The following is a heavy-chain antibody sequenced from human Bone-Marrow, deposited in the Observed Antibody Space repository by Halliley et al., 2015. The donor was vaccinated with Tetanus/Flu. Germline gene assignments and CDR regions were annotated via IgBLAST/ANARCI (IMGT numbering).Heavy chain of an antibody. Sequence: LSLTCAASGFTFSGYEMHWVRQAPGKGLEWVSYINSFATITYYADSVQGRFTISRDNAKNSLYLQMKSLRAEDTALYYCARDSGFGYSSSADYWGQGTLVTVSS. J-gene: IGHJ4*02. CDR3: ARDSGFGYSSSADY. CDR1: GFTFSGYE. V-gene: IGHV3-48*03. D-gene: IGHD3-22*01. CDR2: INSFATIT.